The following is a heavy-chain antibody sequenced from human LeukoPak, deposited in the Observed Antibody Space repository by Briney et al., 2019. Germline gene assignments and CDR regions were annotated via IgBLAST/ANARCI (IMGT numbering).Heavy chain of an antibody. CDR3: ARTKSTVGYWYFDL. Sequence: SQTLSLTCAVSGGSISRGGYSWSWIRQPPGKDLEWIGYIYHSWSTHYNPSPKSRVTISVDRSKNQYSLNLSSVTAADTAVYYCARTKSTVGYWYFDLWGRGTLVTVSS. CDR2: IYHSWST. D-gene: IGHD4-23*01. CDR1: GGSISRGGYS. V-gene: IGHV4-30-2*01. J-gene: IGHJ2*01.